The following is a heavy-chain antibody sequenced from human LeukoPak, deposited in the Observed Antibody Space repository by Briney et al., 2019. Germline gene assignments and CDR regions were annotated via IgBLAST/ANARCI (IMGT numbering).Heavy chain of an antibody. CDR2: IYFLGST. CDR1: GGSISSHY. D-gene: IGHD3-9*01. CDR3: ASNTYYDILTGFSGYYYMDV. J-gene: IGHJ6*03. V-gene: IGHV4-59*11. Sequence: KSSETPSLTCTVSGGSISSHYWSWIRQPPGKGLEWIGYIYFLGSTNYNPSLKSRVTISVDTSKNQFSLKLSSVTAADTAVYYCASNTYYDILTGFSGYYYMDVWGKGTTVTVSS.